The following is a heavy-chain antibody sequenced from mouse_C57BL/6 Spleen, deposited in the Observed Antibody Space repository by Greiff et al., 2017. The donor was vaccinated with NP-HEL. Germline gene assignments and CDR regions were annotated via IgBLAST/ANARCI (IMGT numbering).Heavy chain of an antibody. Sequence: QVQLQQSGPELVKPGASVKISCKASGYAFSSSWMNWVKQRPGKGLEWIGRIYPGDGDTNYNGKFKGKATLTADKSSSTAYMQLSSLTSEDSAVYFCAKGPQTGTDSWGQGTTLTVSS. J-gene: IGHJ2*01. CDR3: AKGPQTGTDS. V-gene: IGHV1-82*01. D-gene: IGHD4-1*01. CDR2: IYPGDGDT. CDR1: GYAFSSSW.